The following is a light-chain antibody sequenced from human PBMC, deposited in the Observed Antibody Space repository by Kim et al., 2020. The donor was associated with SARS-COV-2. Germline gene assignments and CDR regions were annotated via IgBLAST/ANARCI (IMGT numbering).Light chain of an antibody. CDR3: QHYNNWPPWT. J-gene: IGKJ1*01. CDR1: QSVSSY. Sequence: SPGERATLSCRASQSVSSYLAWYQQKPGQAPRLLIYDASNRATGIPARFSGSGSGTDFTLTISSLEPEDFAVYYCQHYNNWPPWTFGQGTKVDIK. CDR2: DAS. V-gene: IGKV3-11*01.